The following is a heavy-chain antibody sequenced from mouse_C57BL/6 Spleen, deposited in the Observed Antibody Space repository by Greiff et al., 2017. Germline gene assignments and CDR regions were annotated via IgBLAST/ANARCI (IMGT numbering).Heavy chain of an antibody. CDR2: ISYDGSN. Sequence: EVQVVESGPGLVKPSQSLSLTCSVTGYSITSGYYWNWIRQFPGNKLEWMGYISYDGSNNYNPSLKNRISITRDTSKNQFFLKLNSVTTEDTATYYCARGWDGYAMDYWGQGTSVTVSS. J-gene: IGHJ4*01. V-gene: IGHV3-6*01. CDR3: ARGWDGYAMDY. CDR1: GYSITSGYY. D-gene: IGHD4-1*01.